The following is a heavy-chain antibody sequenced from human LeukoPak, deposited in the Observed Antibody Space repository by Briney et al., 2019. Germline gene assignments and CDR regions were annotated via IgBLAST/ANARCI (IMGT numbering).Heavy chain of an antibody. CDR1: GLTFINYW. CDR3: ARVEYSGNGNLY. Sequence: GGSLRLSCAGSGLTFINYWMTWVRQVPGKGLEWVANINRDGSGKYYLPSVRGRFAISKDDAKDSLYLQMDSLRPEDTAIYYCARVEYSGNGNLYWGQGTLVTVSS. J-gene: IGHJ4*02. V-gene: IGHV3-7*03. CDR2: INRDGSGK. D-gene: IGHD1-26*01.